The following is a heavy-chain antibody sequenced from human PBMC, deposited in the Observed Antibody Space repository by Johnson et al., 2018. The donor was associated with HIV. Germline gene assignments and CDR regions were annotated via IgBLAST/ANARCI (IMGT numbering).Heavy chain of an antibody. V-gene: IGHV3-20*04. CDR2: INWNGGST. D-gene: IGHD3-16*01. CDR3: ARERSRVGEPTPDAFDI. J-gene: IGHJ3*02. CDR1: GFTFSSYW. Sequence: VQLVESGGGLVQPGGSLRLSCAASGFTFSSYWMSWVRQAPGKGLEWVSGINWNGGSTGYADSVKGRFTISRDNAKNSLYLQMNSLRAEDTALYYCARERSRVGEPTPDAFDIWGPGTMVIVSS.